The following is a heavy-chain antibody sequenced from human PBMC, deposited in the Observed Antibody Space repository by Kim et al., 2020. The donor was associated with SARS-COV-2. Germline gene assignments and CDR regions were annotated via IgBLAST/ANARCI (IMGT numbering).Heavy chain of an antibody. CDR2: IWYDGSNK. CDR3: AKDLGYKGFIAAAGKASWCYYYGMNV. CDR1: GFTFSSYG. V-gene: IGHV3-33*06. Sequence: GGSLRLSCAASGFTFSSYGMHWVRQAPGKGLEWVAVIWYDGSNKYYADSVKGRFTISRDNSKNTLYLQMNSLRAEDTAVYYCAKDLGYKGFIAAAGKASWCYYYGMNVWGQGTTVTVSS. D-gene: IGHD6-13*01. J-gene: IGHJ6*02.